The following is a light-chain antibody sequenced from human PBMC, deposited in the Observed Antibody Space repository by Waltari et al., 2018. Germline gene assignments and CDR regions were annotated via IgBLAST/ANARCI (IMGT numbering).Light chain of an antibody. Sequence: DIQLTQSPSFLSASVGDSVTFTCRASQCITTSLAWYQQKPGRVPELLSYGASTLQIGVPSRFSGSGSGTDFTLTISSLQPEDFATYYCQQLYTYPLTFGGGSKVEIK. J-gene: IGKJ4*01. CDR1: QCITTS. CDR3: QQLYTYPLT. CDR2: GAS. V-gene: IGKV1-9*01.